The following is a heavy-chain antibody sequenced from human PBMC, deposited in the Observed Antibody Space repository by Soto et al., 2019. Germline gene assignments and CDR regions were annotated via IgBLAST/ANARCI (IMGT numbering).Heavy chain of an antibody. CDR2: IGAAGDT. V-gene: IGHV3-13*01. D-gene: IGHD2-8*02. CDR3: VRGVLGPGDYYYGMDV. J-gene: IGHJ6*02. Sequence: GGSLRLSCTASGFTFNNYDMHWVRQATGKGLEWLSGIGAAGDTYYPGAVNGRFTISRDNARNSLYLQMNSPSAADTAVYYCVRGVLGPGDYYYGMDVWGQGTTVTVSS. CDR1: GFTFNNYD.